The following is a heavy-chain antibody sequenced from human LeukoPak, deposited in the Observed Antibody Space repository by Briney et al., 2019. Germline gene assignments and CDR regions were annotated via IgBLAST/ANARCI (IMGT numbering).Heavy chain of an antibody. CDR2: FDPNTGAT. V-gene: IGHV1-2*06. D-gene: IGHD3-10*01. CDR1: GDTLTGYY. J-gene: IGHJ3*02. CDR3: AGYTVVRGLTLSAFDI. Sequence: ASVKVSCKASGDTLTGYYIHWVRQAPRQGLEWMDRFDPNTGATHYAQKFQGRVTMTRDTSIDTDFLELRSLISDDTALYYCAGYTVVRGLTLSAFDIWGQGTMVTVSS.